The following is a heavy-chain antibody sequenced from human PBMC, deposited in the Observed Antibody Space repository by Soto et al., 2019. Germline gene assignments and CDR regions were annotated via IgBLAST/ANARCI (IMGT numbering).Heavy chain of an antibody. CDR1: GGTFSSYA. CDR3: ARDWYSSGPFDP. J-gene: IGHJ5*02. CDR2: IIPIFGTA. V-gene: IGHV1-69*13. Sequence: GASVKVSCKASGGTFSSYAISWVRQAPGQGLEWMGGIIPIFGTANYAQKFQGRVTITADESTSTAYMELSSLRSEDTAVYYCARDWYSSGPFDPWGQGTMVTVYS. D-gene: IGHD6-19*01.